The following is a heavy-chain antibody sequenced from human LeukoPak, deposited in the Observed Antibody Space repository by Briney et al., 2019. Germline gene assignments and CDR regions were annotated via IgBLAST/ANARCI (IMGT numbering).Heavy chain of an antibody. CDR3: ATPSPTGGAAEDFDY. CDR2: FDPEDGET. D-gene: IGHD6-13*01. CDR1: GYTLTELS. Sequence: GASVKVSCKVSGYTLTELSMHWVRQAPGKGLEWMGGFDPEDGETIYAQKFQGRVTMTEDTSTDTAYMELSSLRSEDTAVYYCATPSPTGGAAEDFDYWGQGTLVTVSS. V-gene: IGHV1-24*01. J-gene: IGHJ4*02.